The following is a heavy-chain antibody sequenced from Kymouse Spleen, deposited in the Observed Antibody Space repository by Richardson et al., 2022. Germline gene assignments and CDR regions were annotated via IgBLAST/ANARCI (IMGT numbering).Heavy chain of an antibody. V-gene: IGHV4-61*01. CDR2: IYYSGST. D-gene: IGHD5-12*01. J-gene: IGHJ5*02. Sequence: QVQLQESGPGLVKPSETLSLTCTVSGGSVSSGSYYWSWIRQPPGKGLEWIGYIYYSGSTNYNPSLKSRVTISVDTSKNQFSLKLSSVTAADTAVYYCARGVATIRDWFDPWGQGTLVTVSS. CDR1: GGSVSSGSYY. CDR3: ARGVATIRDWFDP.